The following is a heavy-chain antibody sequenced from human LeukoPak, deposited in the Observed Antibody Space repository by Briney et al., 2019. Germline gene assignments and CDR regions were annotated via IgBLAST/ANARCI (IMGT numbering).Heavy chain of an antibody. Sequence: GGSLRLSCAASGFTFSTYGMNWVRQAPGKGLEWVSALTDTGGNTYYADSVQGRFTISRDNSENTLYLQMSGLRAEDTAIYYCAKGTGDTAYYFDFWGQGVLVTVSS. D-gene: IGHD7-27*01. CDR2: LTDTGGNT. V-gene: IGHV3-23*01. J-gene: IGHJ4*02. CDR1: GFTFSTYG. CDR3: AKGTGDTAYYFDF.